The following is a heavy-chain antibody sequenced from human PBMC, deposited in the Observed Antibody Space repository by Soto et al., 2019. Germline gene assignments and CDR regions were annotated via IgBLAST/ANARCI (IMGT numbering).Heavy chain of an antibody. CDR1: GGTFRSYA. D-gene: IGHD3-10*01. J-gene: IGHJ4*02. CDR3: ARDRVTMVRGVITHGTFFDY. Sequence: GASVKVSCKASGGTFRSYAISWVRQAPGPGLEWMGGIIPIFGTANYAQKFQGRVTITADESTSTAYMELSSLRSEDTAVYYCARDRVTMVRGVITHGTFFDYWGQGTLVTVS. CDR2: IIPIFGTA. V-gene: IGHV1-69*13.